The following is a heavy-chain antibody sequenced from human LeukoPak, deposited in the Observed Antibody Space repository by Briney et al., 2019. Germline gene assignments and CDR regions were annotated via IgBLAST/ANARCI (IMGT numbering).Heavy chain of an antibody. J-gene: IGHJ5*02. Sequence: PSETLSFTCAVYGGSFSGYYWSWIRQPPGKGLEWIGEINHSGSTNYNPSLKSRVTISVDTSKNQFSLKLSSVTAADTAVYYCARVYCSGGSCLNWFDPWGQGTLVTVSS. CDR3: ARVYCSGGSCLNWFDP. CDR2: INHSGST. V-gene: IGHV4-34*01. CDR1: GGSFSGYY. D-gene: IGHD2-15*01.